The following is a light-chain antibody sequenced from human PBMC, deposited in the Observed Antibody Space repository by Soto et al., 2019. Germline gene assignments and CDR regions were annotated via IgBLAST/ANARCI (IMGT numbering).Light chain of an antibody. Sequence: DIHITHSPSSLSASLVDRVTITCRASQSISSYLNWYQQKPGKAPKLLIYAASSLQSGVPSRFSGSGSGTDFTLTISSLQPEDFATYYCQQSYSTPPTFGQGTKVDIK. V-gene: IGKV1-39*01. CDR3: QQSYSTPPT. J-gene: IGKJ1*01. CDR1: QSISSY. CDR2: AAS.